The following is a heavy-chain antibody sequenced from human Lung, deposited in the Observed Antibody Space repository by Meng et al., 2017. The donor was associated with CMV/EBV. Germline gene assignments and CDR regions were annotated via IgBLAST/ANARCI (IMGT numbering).Heavy chain of an antibody. V-gene: IGHV3-53*01. D-gene: IGHD6-6*01. CDR3: ARAGTSSGAFDI. Sequence: GGSXRLSCAASEFNVTSTYMNWVRQAPGKGLEWVSVSYSGGHRYYAGSVKGRFTITRDNSKNTLHLQMNSLRAEDTAMYYCARAGTSSGAFDIWGQGTMVTVSS. CDR2: SYSGGHR. J-gene: IGHJ3*02. CDR1: EFNVTSTY.